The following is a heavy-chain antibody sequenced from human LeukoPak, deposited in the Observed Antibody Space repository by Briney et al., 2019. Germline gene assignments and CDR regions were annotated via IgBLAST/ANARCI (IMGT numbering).Heavy chain of an antibody. CDR3: ARGDDFWSGYRVDY. V-gene: IGHV4-30-4*01. CDR1: GGSISSGDYY. CDR2: IYHSGST. J-gene: IGHJ4*02. Sequence: KPSQTLSLTCTVSGGSISSGDYYWSWIRQPPGKGLEWIGYIYHSGSTHYNPSPKSRVTISVDRSKNQFSLRLSSVTAADTAVYYCARGDDFWSGYRVDYWGQGTLVTVSS. D-gene: IGHD3-3*01.